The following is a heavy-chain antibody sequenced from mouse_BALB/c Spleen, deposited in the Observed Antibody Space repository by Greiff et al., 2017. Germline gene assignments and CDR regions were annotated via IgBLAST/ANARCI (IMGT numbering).Heavy chain of an antibody. Sequence: VQRVESGPGLVAPSQSLSITCTVSGFSLTSYGVHWVRQPPGKGLEWLGVIWAGGSTNYNSALMSRLSISKDNSKSQVFLKMNSLQTDDTAMYYCARQTGNAMDYWGQGTSVTVSS. CDR1: GFSLTSYG. CDR3: ARQTGNAMDY. V-gene: IGHV2-9*02. D-gene: IGHD4-1*01. CDR2: IWAGGST. J-gene: IGHJ4*01.